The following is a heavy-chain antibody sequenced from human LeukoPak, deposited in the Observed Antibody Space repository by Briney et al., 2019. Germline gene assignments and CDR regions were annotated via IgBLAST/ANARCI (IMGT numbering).Heavy chain of an antibody. CDR1: GYTFTNYG. CDR3: ARDQGYYYDSSGYYYVAYRWFDP. J-gene: IGHJ5*02. D-gene: IGHD3-22*01. Sequence: ASVKVSCKASGYTFTNYGISWVRQAPGQGLEWMGWTSAYNGNTNYAQKLQGRVTMTTDTSTSTAYMELRSLRSDDTAVYYCARDQGYYYDSSGYYYVAYRWFDPWGQGTLVTVSS. CDR2: TSAYNGNT. V-gene: IGHV1-18*01.